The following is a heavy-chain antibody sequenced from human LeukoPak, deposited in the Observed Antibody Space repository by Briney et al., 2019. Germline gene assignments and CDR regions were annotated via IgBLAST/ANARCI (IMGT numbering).Heavy chain of an antibody. CDR3: ARMSSYCDY. CDR1: GLTFGSHH. J-gene: IGHJ4*02. V-gene: IGHV3-7*01. Sequence: GGSLRLSCLASGLTFGSHHRNWFRRTPGKGLESVATIKPDGSEKYYVDSVKGRFTISRDNAKSSLYLQMNSLRAEDTGVYFCARMSSYCDYWGQGTLVTVSS. CDR2: IKPDGSEK. D-gene: IGHD2-2*01.